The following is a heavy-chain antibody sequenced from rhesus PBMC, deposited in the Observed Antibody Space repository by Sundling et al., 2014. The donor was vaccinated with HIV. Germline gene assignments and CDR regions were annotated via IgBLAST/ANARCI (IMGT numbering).Heavy chain of an antibody. J-gene: IGHJ6*01. CDR2: IWYDGSKK. CDR1: GFTFSNYG. Sequence: EVQLVESGGGLVQPGGSLRLSCSASGFTFSNYGMYWVRQAPGKGLEWVAVIWYDGSKKYYADSVKDRFTISRDNSKNMLYLQMNNLKLEDTAVYYCARDGEGYEYGNYYGLDSWGQGVVVTVSS. D-gene: IGHD3-9*01. CDR3: ARDGEGYEYGNYYGLDS. V-gene: IGHV3-54*02.